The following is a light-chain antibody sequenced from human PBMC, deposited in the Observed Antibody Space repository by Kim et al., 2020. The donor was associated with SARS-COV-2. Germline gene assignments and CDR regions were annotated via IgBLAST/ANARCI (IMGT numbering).Light chain of an antibody. CDR2: DAS. J-gene: IGKJ2*03. CDR1: QDISNY. CDR3: QQYDNLPYS. Sequence: SASVGDRVTITCQASQDISNYLNWYQQKPGKAPKLLIYDASNLETGVPSRFSGSGYGTDFTFTISSLQPEDIATYYCQQYDNLPYSFGQGTKLEI. V-gene: IGKV1-33*01.